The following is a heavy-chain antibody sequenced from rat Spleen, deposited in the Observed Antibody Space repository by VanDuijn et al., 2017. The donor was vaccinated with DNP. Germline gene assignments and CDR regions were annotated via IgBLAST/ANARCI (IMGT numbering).Heavy chain of an antibody. CDR2: IWGHGNT. CDR3: TGDKGYNSYVMDA. V-gene: IGHV2S75*01. CDR1: GFSLTNFG. Sequence: QVQLKESGPVLVQASETLSLTCTVSGFSLTNFGIIWVRQSPGKGLEWMGIIWGHGNTDYNSALKSRLSINRDTSKSQVFLKMNSLQTDDTAIYFCTGDKGYNSYVMDAWGQGASVTVSS. J-gene: IGHJ4*01. D-gene: IGHD1-4*01.